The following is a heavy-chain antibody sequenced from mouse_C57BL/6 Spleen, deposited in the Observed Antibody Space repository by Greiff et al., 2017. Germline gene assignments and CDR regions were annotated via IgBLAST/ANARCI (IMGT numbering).Heavy chain of an antibody. CDR2: IYPGDGDT. D-gene: IGHD2-1*01. J-gene: IGHJ1*03. CDR1: GYAFSSSW. Sequence: QVQLKQSGPELLKPGASVKISCTASGYAFSSSWMNWVQQRPGKGLEWIGRIYPGDGDTNYNGKFKGKATLTADKSSSTAYMQLSSLTSEDSAVYFCARGGNSWYFDVWGTGTTVTVSS. V-gene: IGHV1-82*01. CDR3: ARGGNSWYFDV.